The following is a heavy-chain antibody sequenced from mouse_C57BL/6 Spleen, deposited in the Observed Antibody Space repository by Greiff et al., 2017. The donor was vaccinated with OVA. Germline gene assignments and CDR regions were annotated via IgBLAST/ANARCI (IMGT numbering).Heavy chain of an antibody. J-gene: IGHJ2*01. CDR1: GYTFTSYW. D-gene: IGHD1-1*01. CDR2: IDPSDSET. V-gene: IGHV1-52*01. CDR3: ARGGSGSSYIDY. Sequence: VQLQQPGAELVRPGSSVKLSCKASGYTFTSYWMHWVKQRPIQGLEWIGNIDPSDSETHYNQKFKDKATLTVDKSSSTAYMQLSSLTSEDSAVYYCARGGSGSSYIDYWGQGTTLTVSS.